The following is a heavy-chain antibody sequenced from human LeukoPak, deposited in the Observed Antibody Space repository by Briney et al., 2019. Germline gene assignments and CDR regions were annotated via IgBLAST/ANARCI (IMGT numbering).Heavy chain of an antibody. CDR2: ISRSGST. CDR1: GYSISSGYY. Sequence: SETLSLTCTVTGYSISSGYYWGWIRQPPGKGLEWIGTISRSGSTYYNPSLKSRLTISVDTSRNQFSLKLNSVTAADTAVYFCAREGSRDFDYWGQGTLVTVTS. V-gene: IGHV4-38-2*02. J-gene: IGHJ4*02. CDR3: AREGSRDFDY.